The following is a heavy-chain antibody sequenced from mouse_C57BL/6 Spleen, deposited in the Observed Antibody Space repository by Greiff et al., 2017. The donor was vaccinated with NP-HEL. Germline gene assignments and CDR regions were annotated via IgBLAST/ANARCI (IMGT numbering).Heavy chain of an antibody. V-gene: IGHV1-54*01. J-gene: IGHJ3*01. Sequence: QVQLKESGAELVRPGTSVKVSCKASGYAFTNYLIEWVKQRPGQGLEWIGVINPGSGGTNYNEKFKGKATLTADKSSSTAYMQLSSLTSEDSAVYFCASGSSYAWFACWGQGTLVTVSA. CDR2: INPGSGGT. CDR1: GYAFTNYL. D-gene: IGHD1-1*01. CDR3: ASGSSYAWFAC.